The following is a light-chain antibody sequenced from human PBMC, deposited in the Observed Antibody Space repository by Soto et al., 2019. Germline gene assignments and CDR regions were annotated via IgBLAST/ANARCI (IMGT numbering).Light chain of an antibody. V-gene: IGKV1-39*01. CDR2: AAS. CDR3: QQSYSFPRT. Sequence: DIQMNQSPSSLSASVGDTVTFTCRASQSISEYLNWYQQKPGKAPRLLIYAASNLDNGVPSRFSGSGSGTTFTLTIRSLQPEDFATYYCQQSYSFPRTFGQGTKVDIK. J-gene: IGKJ1*01. CDR1: QSISEY.